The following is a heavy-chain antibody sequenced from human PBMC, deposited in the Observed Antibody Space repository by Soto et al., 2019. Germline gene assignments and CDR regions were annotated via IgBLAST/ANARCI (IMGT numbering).Heavy chain of an antibody. Sequence: GGSLRLSCAASGFTFNNYWMHWVRQAPGKGLVWVSRIKGDESMTNYADSVKGRFTISRDNAKNTLYLQMNSLRVEDSAVYYCTRDPGRHWFDPWGQGTLVTVSS. CDR1: GFTFNNYW. CDR3: TRDPGRHWFDP. V-gene: IGHV3-74*01. J-gene: IGHJ5*02. CDR2: IKGDESMT.